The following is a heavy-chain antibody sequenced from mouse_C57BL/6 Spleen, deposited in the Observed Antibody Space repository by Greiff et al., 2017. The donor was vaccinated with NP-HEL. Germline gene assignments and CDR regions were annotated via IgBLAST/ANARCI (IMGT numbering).Heavy chain of an antibody. CDR1: GYTFTDHT. CDR2: IYPRDGST. Sequence: VQLQQSDAELVKPGASVKISCKVSGYTFTDHTIHWMKQRPEQGLEWIGYIYPRDGSTKYNEKFKGKATLTADTSSSTAYMQLNSLTSEDSAVYFCARWGAHWDEGVDYWVQGTTLTVSS. V-gene: IGHV1-78*01. D-gene: IGHD4-1*01. CDR3: ARWGAHWDEGVDY. J-gene: IGHJ2*01.